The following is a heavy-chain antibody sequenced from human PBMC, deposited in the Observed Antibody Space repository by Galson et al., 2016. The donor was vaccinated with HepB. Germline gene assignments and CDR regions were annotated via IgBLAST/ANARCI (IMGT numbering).Heavy chain of an antibody. J-gene: IGHJ4*01. D-gene: IGHD5-18*01. CDR1: GGSFTTGSNY. V-gene: IGHV4-39*07. Sequence: SETLSLTCTVSGGSFTTGSNYWGWIRQPPGKGLEWIGSFSHSGNTYYNPSLKSRVTILVDRSKNKFSLKLNSVTAADTAVDYCTRDMWKQLWSPFDYWGHGMLV. CDR3: TRDMWKQLWSPFDY. CDR2: FSHSGNT.